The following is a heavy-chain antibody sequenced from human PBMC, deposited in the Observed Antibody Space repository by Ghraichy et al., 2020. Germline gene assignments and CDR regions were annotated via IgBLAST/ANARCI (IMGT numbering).Heavy chain of an antibody. CDR1: GGSISTYF. Sequence: SETLSLTCSVSGGSISTYFWTWIRQPPGKGLEWIAYVHYCGTANYNPSLKSRVTISLDTSKKQFSLQLNSVTAADTAVYYCARVVIGATIRYGMDVWGQGTTVTGSS. CDR3: ARVVIGATIRYGMDV. V-gene: IGHV4-59*01. CDR2: VHYCGTA. J-gene: IGHJ6*02. D-gene: IGHD1-26*01.